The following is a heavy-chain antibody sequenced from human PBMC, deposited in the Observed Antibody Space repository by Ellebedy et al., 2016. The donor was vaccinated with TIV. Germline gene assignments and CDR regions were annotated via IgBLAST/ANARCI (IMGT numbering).Heavy chain of an antibody. J-gene: IGHJ4*02. V-gene: IGHV4-59*01. CDR1: GGSISSYY. D-gene: IGHD2-15*01. CDR3: ARDGYCSGGSCYREGIDY. CDR2: IYYSGST. Sequence: MPSETLSLTCTVSGGSISSYYWSWIRQPPGKGLEWIGYIYYSGSTNYNPSLKSRVTISVDTSKNQFPLKLSSVTAADTAVYYCARDGYCSGGSCYREGIDYWGQGTLVTVSS.